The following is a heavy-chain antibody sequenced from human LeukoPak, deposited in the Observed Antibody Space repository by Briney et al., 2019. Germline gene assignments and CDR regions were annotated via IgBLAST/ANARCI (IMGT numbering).Heavy chain of an antibody. CDR1: GGSNSSYY. J-gene: IGHJ2*01. Sequence: SETLSLTCTVSGGSNSSYYWSWIRQPAGKGLEWIGRIYTSGSTNYNPSLKSRVTMSVDTSKNQFSLKLSSVTAADTAVYYCARDLASPRYYWYFDLWGRGTLVTVSS. CDR3: ARDLASPRYYWYFDL. CDR2: IYTSGST. D-gene: IGHD3-9*01. V-gene: IGHV4-4*07.